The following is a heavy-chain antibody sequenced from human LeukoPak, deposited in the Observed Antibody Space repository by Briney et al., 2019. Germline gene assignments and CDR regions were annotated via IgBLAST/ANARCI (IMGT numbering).Heavy chain of an antibody. Sequence: HWASVKVSCKASGYTFTSYGISWVRQAPGQGLEWMGWISAYNGNTNYAQKLQGRVTMTRNTSISTAYMELSSLRSEDTAVYYCARGPGYCSGGSCYDDYWGQGTLVTVSS. D-gene: IGHD2-15*01. CDR3: ARGPGYCSGGSCYDDY. CDR1: GYTFTSYG. V-gene: IGHV1-18*01. CDR2: ISAYNGNT. J-gene: IGHJ4*02.